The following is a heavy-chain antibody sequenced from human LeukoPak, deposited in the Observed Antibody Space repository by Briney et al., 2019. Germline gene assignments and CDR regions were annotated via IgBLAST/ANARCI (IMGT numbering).Heavy chain of an antibody. J-gene: IGHJ4*02. D-gene: IGHD2-8*01. V-gene: IGHV3-23*01. Sequence: GGSLRLSCAASGFTFSSYAMSWVRQAPGKGLEWVSGISGGGGSTYCADSAKGRFTISRDNSKNTLFLQMNSLRAEDTAVYYCAKQGACTNGVCYPHYFAYWGQGSLVTVSS. CDR1: GFTFSSYA. CDR2: ISGGGGST. CDR3: AKQGACTNGVCYPHYFAY.